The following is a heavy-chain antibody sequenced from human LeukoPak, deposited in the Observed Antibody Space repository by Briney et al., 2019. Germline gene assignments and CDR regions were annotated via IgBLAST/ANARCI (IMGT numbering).Heavy chain of an antibody. CDR1: GGSISSGDYY. J-gene: IGHJ4*02. D-gene: IGHD2-2*01. CDR3: ARETLDCSSTSCYQGLDY. Sequence: PSQTLSLTCTVSGGSISSGDYYWSWIRQPPGKGLEWIVYIYYSGSTYYNPSLKSRATISVDTSKSQFSLKLSSVTAADTAVYYCARETLDCSSTSCYQGLDYWGQGTLVTVSS. V-gene: IGHV4-30-4*01. CDR2: IYYSGST.